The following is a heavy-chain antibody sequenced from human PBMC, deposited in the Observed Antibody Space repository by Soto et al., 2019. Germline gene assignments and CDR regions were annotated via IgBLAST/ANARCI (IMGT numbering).Heavy chain of an antibody. CDR3: AKVGTYYDFWSGRNFDY. V-gene: IGHV3-23*01. CDR1: GFTFSSYA. D-gene: IGHD3-3*01. J-gene: IGHJ4*02. CDR2: ISGSGGST. Sequence: EVQLLESGGGLVQPGGSLRLSCAASGFTFSSYAMSWVRQAPGKGLEWVPAISGSGGSTYYADSVKGRFTLSRDNSKNTLYLQMNSLRAEDTAVYYCAKVGTYYDFWSGRNFDYWGQGTLVTVSS.